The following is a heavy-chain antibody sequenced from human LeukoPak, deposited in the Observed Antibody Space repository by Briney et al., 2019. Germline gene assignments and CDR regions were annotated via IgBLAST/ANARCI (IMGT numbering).Heavy chain of an antibody. Sequence: GGSLRPSCAASGFTFSDYFMSWIRQAPGKGLEWVSYISNSGTVIKYADSAKGRFTISRDNAKNSLYLQMKSLRAEDTAVYYCARGGGRLSDYWGQGTLVTVSS. CDR3: ARGGGRLSDY. J-gene: IGHJ4*02. CDR2: ISNSGTVI. CDR1: GFTFSDYF. V-gene: IGHV3-11*01. D-gene: IGHD2-15*01.